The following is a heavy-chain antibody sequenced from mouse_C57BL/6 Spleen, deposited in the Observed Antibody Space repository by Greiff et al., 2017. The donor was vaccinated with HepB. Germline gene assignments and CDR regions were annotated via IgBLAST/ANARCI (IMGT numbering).Heavy chain of an antibody. Sequence: EVKLVESGGGLVQPGGSLSLSCAASGFTFTDYYMSWVRQPPGKALEWLGFIRNKANGYTTEYSASVKGRFTISRDNSQSILYLQMNALRAEDSATYYCASLYGNYLAWFAYWGQGTLVTVSA. D-gene: IGHD2-1*01. V-gene: IGHV7-3*01. J-gene: IGHJ3*01. CDR3: ASLYGNYLAWFAY. CDR1: GFTFTDYY. CDR2: IRNKANGYTT.